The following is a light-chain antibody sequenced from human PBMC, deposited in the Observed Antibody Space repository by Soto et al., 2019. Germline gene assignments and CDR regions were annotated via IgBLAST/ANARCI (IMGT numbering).Light chain of an antibody. V-gene: IGKV1-9*01. CDR3: QQRYTYPHT. Sequence: IQVTQSPSILSASVGDRVTITCRTSQGVMNSFAWYQQKSGKAPRLLIYSISSLKSGVPSRFSGSGSGAEFSLTISGLQPEDSATYFCQQRYTYPHTFGLGTQLQI. CDR2: SIS. J-gene: IGKJ2*01. CDR1: QGVMNS.